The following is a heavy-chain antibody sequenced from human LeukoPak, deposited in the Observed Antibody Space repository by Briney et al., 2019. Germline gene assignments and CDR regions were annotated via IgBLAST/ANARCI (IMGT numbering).Heavy chain of an antibody. CDR3: ARGNREDVYWAVPAVEFDY. CDR1: GFTFRTYV. V-gene: IGHV3-23*01. J-gene: IGHJ4*02. Sequence: GGSLRLSCAASGFTFRTYVMNWVRQAPGKGLEWVSVISGGGDSTYYADSVKGRFTISRDNSNNTLYLQMKSLRAEDTGVYYCARGNREDVYWAVPAVEFDYWGQGRLVTVPS. D-gene: IGHD2-2*01. CDR2: ISGGGDST.